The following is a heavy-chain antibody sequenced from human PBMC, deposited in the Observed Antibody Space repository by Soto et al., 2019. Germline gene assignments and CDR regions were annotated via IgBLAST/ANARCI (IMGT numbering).Heavy chain of an antibody. CDR3: ARLGLGCSSTSCSGPGYYYYYYGMDV. CDR1: GAAIGREY. V-gene: IGHV4-59*08. D-gene: IGHD2-2*01. CDR2: FYYSGST. Sequence: SVPRSLTRTSRGAAIGREYWMWIREPPGKGLEWIGYFYYSGSTNYNPSLKSRVTISVDTSKNQFSLKLSSVTAADTAVYYCARLGLGCSSTSCSGPGYYYYYYGMDVWGQGTTVTVS. J-gene: IGHJ6*02.